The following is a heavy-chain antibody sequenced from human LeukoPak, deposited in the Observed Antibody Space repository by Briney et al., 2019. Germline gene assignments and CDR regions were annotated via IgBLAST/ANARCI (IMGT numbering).Heavy chain of an antibody. CDR1: GFTFSRNA. V-gene: IGHV3-21*04. Sequence: GGSLRLSCAASGFTFSRNAMNWVRQAPGKGLEWVSFISSSSNYMSCADSVKGRFTISRDNSKNTLYLQMNSLRAEDTAKYYCTKDYCGKFCSAVWGQGTTVTVSS. D-gene: IGHD3-9*01. CDR2: ISSSSNYM. J-gene: IGHJ6*02. CDR3: TKDYCGKFCSAV.